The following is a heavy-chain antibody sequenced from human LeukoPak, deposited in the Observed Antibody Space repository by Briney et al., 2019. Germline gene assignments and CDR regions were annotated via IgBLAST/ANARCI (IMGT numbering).Heavy chain of an antibody. D-gene: IGHD5-18*01. CDR1: GYTFSGHY. J-gene: IGHJ4*02. CDR2: INPNSGGT. CDR3: TRSWIQLWTPDFDH. V-gene: IGHV1-2*06. Sequence: ASVKVACKASGYTFSGHYLNWVRQAPGQGLEWMGRINPNSGGTKYAQKFQNRVTMTSDTSVSTAYMELNGLRSDDTAIYYCTRSWIQLWTPDFDHWGQGTLVTASS.